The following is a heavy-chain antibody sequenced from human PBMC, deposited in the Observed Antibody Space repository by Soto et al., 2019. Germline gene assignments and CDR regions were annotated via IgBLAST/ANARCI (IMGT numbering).Heavy chain of an antibody. CDR1: GYSFTSYW. J-gene: IGHJ3*02. V-gene: IGHV5-51*01. CDR2: INPVDSDT. CDR3: ARDWVIVGATKSAFDI. Sequence: GESLKISWEGFGYSFTSYWIGWVRQLPGKGLEWMGIINPVDSDTRNNPSFQGHVTISADKSINTAYLQWSSLKASDTAMYYCARDWVIVGATKSAFDIWRQGTMVSVS. D-gene: IGHD1-26*01.